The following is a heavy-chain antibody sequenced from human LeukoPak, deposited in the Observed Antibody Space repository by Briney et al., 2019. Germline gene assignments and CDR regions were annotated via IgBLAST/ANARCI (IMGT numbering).Heavy chain of an antibody. CDR3: AGTPRIAPSFFDY. CDR2: IYYSGST. Sequence: PSETLSLTCTVSGGSISSYYWSWIRQPPGKGLEWIGYIYYSGSTNYNPSLKSRVTISVDTSKNQFSLKLSSVTAADTAVYYCAGTPRIAPSFFDYWGQGTLVTVSS. V-gene: IGHV4-59*08. CDR1: GGSISSYY. J-gene: IGHJ4*02. D-gene: IGHD6-13*01.